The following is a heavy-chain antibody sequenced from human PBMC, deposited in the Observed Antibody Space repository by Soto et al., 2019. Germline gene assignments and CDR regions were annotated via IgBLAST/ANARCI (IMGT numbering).Heavy chain of an antibody. V-gene: IGHV4-39*01. J-gene: IGHJ5*02. Sequence: SETLSLTCTVSGGSISSSSYYWGWIRQPPGKGLEWIGSIYYSGSTYYNPSLKSRVTISVDTSKNQFSLKLSSVTAADTAVYYCARRPVAADFGWFDPWGQGTLVTVSS. CDR1: GGSISSSSYY. CDR3: ARRPVAADFGWFDP. D-gene: IGHD6-13*01. CDR2: IYYSGST.